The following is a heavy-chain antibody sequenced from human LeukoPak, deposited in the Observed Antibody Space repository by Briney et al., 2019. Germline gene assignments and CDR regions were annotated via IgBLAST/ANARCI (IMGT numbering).Heavy chain of an antibody. Sequence: GGSLILSCAASGFPFSRYLMHWVRQPPGKGLVWVSRINSDGSDTFYADSVKGRFTISRDNAKNTLYLQMNSLRAEDTAVYYCARDYFGSGDYWGQGTLVTVSS. CDR1: GFPFSRYL. J-gene: IGHJ4*02. CDR3: ARDYFGSGDY. CDR2: INSDGSDT. D-gene: IGHD3-10*01. V-gene: IGHV3-74*01.